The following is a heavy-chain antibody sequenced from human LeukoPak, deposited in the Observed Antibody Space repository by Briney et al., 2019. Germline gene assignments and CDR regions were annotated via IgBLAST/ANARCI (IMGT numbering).Heavy chain of an antibody. J-gene: IGHJ4*02. CDR3: ARFSAVAGTDY. CDR2: IKQDGSEK. Sequence: GGSLRLSCAASGFIFSTYWMSWVRQAPGKGLEWVANIKQDGSEKYYVDSVKGRFTISRDNAKNSLYLQMNSLRAEDTALYHCARFSAVAGTDYWGQGTQVTVSS. CDR1: GFIFSTYW. V-gene: IGHV3-7*03. D-gene: IGHD6-19*01.